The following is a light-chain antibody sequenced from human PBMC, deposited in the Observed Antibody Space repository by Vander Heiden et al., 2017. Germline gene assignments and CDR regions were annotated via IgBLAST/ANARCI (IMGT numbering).Light chain of an antibody. V-gene: IGKV3-15*01. CDR1: QSVTSN. CDR2: GTS. J-gene: IGKJ2*01. Sequence: EIVMTQSPATLSASPGERATLSCRARQSVTSNLAWYQQKPGQAPRLLIYGTSTRATGIPARFSGSRSGTEFTLTISSLQSEDFAVYYCQQYNNWPLYTFGQGTKLEIK. CDR3: QQYNNWPLYT.